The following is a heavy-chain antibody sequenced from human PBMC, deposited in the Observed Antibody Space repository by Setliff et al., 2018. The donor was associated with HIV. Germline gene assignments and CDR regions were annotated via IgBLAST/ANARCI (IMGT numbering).Heavy chain of an antibody. J-gene: IGHJ2*01. CDR1: GGTFSSYA. D-gene: IGHD3-10*01. Sequence: SVKVSCKASGGTFSSYAISWVRQAPGQGLEWMGGINPSFGTANYAQKFQGRVTMTRDTSTSTAYMELSSLRSEDTAVYYCTRGADYDSGSLYSDWYFDLWGRGTLVTVS. V-gene: IGHV1-69*05. CDR3: TRGADYDSGSLYSDWYFDL. CDR2: INPSFGTA.